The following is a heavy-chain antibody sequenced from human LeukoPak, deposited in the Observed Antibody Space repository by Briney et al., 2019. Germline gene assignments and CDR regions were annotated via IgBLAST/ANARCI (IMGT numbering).Heavy chain of an antibody. Sequence: GGSLRLSCAASGFTFSSYSMNWVRQAPGKGLEWVSSISSSSSYIYYADSVKGRFTISRDNAENSLYLQMNSLRAEDTAVYYCATNYYGSGSYYTHDYWGQGTLVTVSS. V-gene: IGHV3-21*01. D-gene: IGHD3-10*01. CDR3: ATNYYGSGSYYTHDY. CDR1: GFTFSSYS. CDR2: ISSSSSYI. J-gene: IGHJ4*02.